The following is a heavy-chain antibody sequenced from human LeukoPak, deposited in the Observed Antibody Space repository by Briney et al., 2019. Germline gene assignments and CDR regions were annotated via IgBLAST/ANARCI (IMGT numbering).Heavy chain of an antibody. CDR3: ARRYCSSTSCPIDY. Sequence: SETLSLTCTGSGGSVTSDYWSWIRQPPGKGLEWIGYMYYSGSTNYNPSLKSRVTISGDTSKNQFSLKLSSVTAADTAVYYCARRYCSSTSCPIDYWGQGTLVTVSS. V-gene: IGHV4-59*08. CDR1: GGSVTSDY. J-gene: IGHJ4*02. CDR2: MYYSGST. D-gene: IGHD2-2*01.